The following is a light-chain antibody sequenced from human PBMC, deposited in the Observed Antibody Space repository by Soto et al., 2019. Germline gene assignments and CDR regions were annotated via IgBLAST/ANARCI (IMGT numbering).Light chain of an antibody. J-gene: IGKJ2*01. Sequence: ELVLTQSPGTLSLSPGERATLSCRASQSVSSSYLAWYQQKPGQAPRLLIYAASSRATDIPDRFSGSGSGTDSTLTISRLEPEDFAVYFCQQYGTSLPFTFGQGTKVEIK. CDR2: AAS. V-gene: IGKV3-20*01. CDR3: QQYGTSLPFT. CDR1: QSVSSSY.